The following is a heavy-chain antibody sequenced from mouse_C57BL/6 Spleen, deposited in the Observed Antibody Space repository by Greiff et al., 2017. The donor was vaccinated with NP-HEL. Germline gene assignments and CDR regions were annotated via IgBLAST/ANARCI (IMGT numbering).Heavy chain of an antibody. J-gene: IGHJ4*01. CDR2: ISDGGSYT. CDR1: GFTFSSYA. D-gene: IGHD1-1*02. V-gene: IGHV5-4*01. Sequence: EVHLVESGGGLVKPGGSLKLSCAASGFTFSSYAMSWVRQTPEKRLEWVATISDGGSYTYYPDNVKGRFTISRDNAKNNLYLQMSHLKSEDTAMYYCARCYDSYAMDYWGQGTSVTVSS. CDR3: ARCYDSYAMDY.